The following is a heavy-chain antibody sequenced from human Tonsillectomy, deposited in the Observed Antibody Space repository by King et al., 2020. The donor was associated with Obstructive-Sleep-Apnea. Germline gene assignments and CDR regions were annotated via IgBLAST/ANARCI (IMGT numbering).Heavy chain of an antibody. D-gene: IGHD3-10*01. J-gene: IGHJ6*02. CDR3: AREHYGSGSFYGMDV. CDR2: IYYSGST. CDR1: GGSISSGGYY. V-gene: IGHV4-31*03. Sequence: VQLQESGPGLVKPSQTLSLTCTVSGGSISSGGYYWSWIRQHPGQGLEWIGYIYYSGSTYYNPSLKSRVTISVDTSKNQFSLKLSSVTAADTAVYYCAREHYGSGSFYGMDVWGQGTTVTVSS.